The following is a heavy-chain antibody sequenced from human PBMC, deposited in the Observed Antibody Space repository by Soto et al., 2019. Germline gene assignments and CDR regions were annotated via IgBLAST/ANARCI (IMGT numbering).Heavy chain of an antibody. D-gene: IGHD6-13*01. CDR3: ARRQIPPPTRGAANARGGMDV. J-gene: IGHJ6*01. Sequence: QVQLVESGGGVVQPGRSLRLSCAASGFTFNNYGMHWVRQAPGKGLEWLAVIWNDGSNNYYANSVKGRFTISRDNSKNTLYLQMSSLSAEDTAVYYCARRQIPPPTRGAANARGGMDVWGQGTKVTVSS. CDR2: IWNDGSNN. V-gene: IGHV3-33*01. CDR1: GFTFNNYG.